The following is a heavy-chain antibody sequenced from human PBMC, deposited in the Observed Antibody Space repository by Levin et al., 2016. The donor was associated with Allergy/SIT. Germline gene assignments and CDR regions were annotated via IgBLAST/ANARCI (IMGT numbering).Heavy chain of an antibody. V-gene: IGHV3-15*01. CDR2: IKSKTDGGTT. CDR1: GFTFSNAW. D-gene: IGHD5-18*01. Sequence: GESLKISCAASGFTFSNAWMSWVRQAPGKGLEWVGRIKSKTDGGTTDYAAPVKGRFTISRDDSKNTLYLQMNSLRAEDTAMYYCARVGYRSGFGAFDMWGQGTMVTASS. CDR3: ARVGYRSGFGAFDM. J-gene: IGHJ3*02.